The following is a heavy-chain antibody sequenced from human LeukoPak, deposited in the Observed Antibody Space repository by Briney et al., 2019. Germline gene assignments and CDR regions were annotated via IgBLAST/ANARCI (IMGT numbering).Heavy chain of an antibody. D-gene: IGHD6-13*01. Sequence: VASVKVSCKASGYTFTSYAMNWVRQAPGQGLEWMGWINTNTGNPTYAQGFTGRFVFSLDTSVSTAYLQISSLKAEDTAVYYCARDLSSWYEGCSDYWGQGTLVTVSS. CDR1: GYTFTSYA. CDR3: ARDLSSWYEGCSDY. J-gene: IGHJ4*02. CDR2: INTNTGNP. V-gene: IGHV7-4-1*02.